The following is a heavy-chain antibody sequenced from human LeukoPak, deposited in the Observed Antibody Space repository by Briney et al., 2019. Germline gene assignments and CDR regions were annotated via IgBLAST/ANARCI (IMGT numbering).Heavy chain of an antibody. CDR1: GFTFSSYA. CDR2: ISGSGGST. D-gene: IGHD3-22*01. Sequence: HPGGSLRLSCAASGFTFSSYAMSWVRQAPGKGLEWVSAISGSGGSTYYADSVKGRFTISRDNSKNTLYLQMNSLRAEDTAVYYCAKEGRYYYDSSGYFDYWGQGTLVTVSS. V-gene: IGHV3-23*01. J-gene: IGHJ4*02. CDR3: AKEGRYYYDSSGYFDY.